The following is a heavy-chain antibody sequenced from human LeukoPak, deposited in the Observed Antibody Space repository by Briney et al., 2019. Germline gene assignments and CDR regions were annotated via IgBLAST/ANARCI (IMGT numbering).Heavy chain of an antibody. J-gene: IGHJ4*02. CDR2: IYPADSDT. V-gene: IGHV5-51*01. CDR1: GYIFTHYW. CDR3: ARRGSSSWYNIDY. D-gene: IGHD6-13*01. Sequence: GESLKISCQVSGYIFTHYWIGWVRQMPGKGLESMGIIYPADSDTTYSPSFQGQVTISADKSISTAYLQWSSLKASDTAMYYCARRGSSSWYNIDYWGQGTLVTVSS.